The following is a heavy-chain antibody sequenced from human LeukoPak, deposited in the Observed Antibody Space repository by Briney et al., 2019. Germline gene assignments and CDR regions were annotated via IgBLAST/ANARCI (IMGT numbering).Heavy chain of an antibody. J-gene: IGHJ4*02. Sequence: GGSLRLSCAASGFTFSSHAMSWVRQAPGKGLGWVSSLSGSGYNTYYADSVKGRFTISRDNSKNTVYLQMNSLRAEDTAVYYCAKDPYGTRYFDYWGQGTLVTVSS. CDR3: AKDPYGTRYFDY. V-gene: IGHV3-23*01. D-gene: IGHD2-2*01. CDR1: GFTFSSHA. CDR2: LSGSGYNT.